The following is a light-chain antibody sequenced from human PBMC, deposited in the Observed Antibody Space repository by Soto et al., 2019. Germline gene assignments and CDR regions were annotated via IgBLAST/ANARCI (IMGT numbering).Light chain of an antibody. CDR3: CSYTASSPHVV. CDR2: DVS. J-gene: IGLJ2*01. Sequence: QSALTQPASVSGSPGQSITISCTGTSSDVGGYNYVSWYQQHPGKGPKLMIYDVSDRPSGVSNRFSGSKSGNTASLTISGLLAADEADYYCCSYTASSPHVVFGGGTKLTVL. CDR1: SSDVGGYNY. V-gene: IGLV2-14*03.